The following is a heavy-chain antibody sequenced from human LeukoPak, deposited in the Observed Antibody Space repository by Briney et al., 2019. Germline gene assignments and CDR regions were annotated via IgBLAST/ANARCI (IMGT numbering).Heavy chain of an antibody. CDR3: ARDAGGVVVAATYFDY. J-gene: IGHJ4*02. V-gene: IGHV1-2*02. CDR2: INPNSGGT. CDR1: GYTFTGYY. D-gene: IGHD2-15*01. Sequence: GASVKVSCKASGYTFTGYYMHWVRQAPGQGLELMGWINPNSGGTNYAQKFQGRVTMTRDTAISTAYMELSRLRSDDTAVYYCARDAGGVVVAATYFDYWGQGTLVTVSS.